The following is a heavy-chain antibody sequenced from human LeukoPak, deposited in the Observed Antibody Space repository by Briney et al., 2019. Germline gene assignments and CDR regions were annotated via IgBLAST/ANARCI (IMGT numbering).Heavy chain of an antibody. Sequence: SLKVSRKASVGTFSSYAISCVRQAPGHQLEWMGGIILSFCTVNYAQKFQRRVTIAADESTSTAYMEPSSLRSEDTAVYCCASVVASGGYYNWFDPWGEGNLFTVSS. D-gene: IGHD2-15*01. CDR1: VGTFSSYA. CDR3: ASVVASGGYYNWFDP. CDR2: IILSFCTV. J-gene: IGHJ5*02. V-gene: IGHV1-69*13.